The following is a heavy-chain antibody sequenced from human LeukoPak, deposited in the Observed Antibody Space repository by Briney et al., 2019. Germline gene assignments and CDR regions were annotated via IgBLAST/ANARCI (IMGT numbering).Heavy chain of an antibody. D-gene: IGHD6-19*01. Sequence: SVTVSFKASGYTFIDYYMHWVRQPPGHGLEWMGWINPKSGGTSYAQRFQGRVTMAKDTSISTAYMELSSLRPDDTAAYYCARDLRIIAVAGPYHFDHWGQGTLVTVSS. CDR1: GYTFIDYY. J-gene: IGHJ4*02. CDR3: ARDLRIIAVAGPYHFDH. V-gene: IGHV1-2*02. CDR2: INPKSGGT.